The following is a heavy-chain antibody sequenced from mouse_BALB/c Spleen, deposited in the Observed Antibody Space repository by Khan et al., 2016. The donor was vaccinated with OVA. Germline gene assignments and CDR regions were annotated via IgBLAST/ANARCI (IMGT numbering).Heavy chain of an antibody. CDR3: ARWATWFFDV. V-gene: IGHV1-63*02. CDR1: GYTFTNYW. Sequence: QVQLKESGAELVRPGTSVKISCKASGYTFTNYWLGWVKQRPGHGLEWIGDIYPGGDYTNYNEKFNDRATLTAETSHTTVYMQLRSLTSEDSAVYFCARWATWFFDVWGAGTTVTVSS. D-gene: IGHD3-1*01. CDR2: IYPGGDYT. J-gene: IGHJ1*01.